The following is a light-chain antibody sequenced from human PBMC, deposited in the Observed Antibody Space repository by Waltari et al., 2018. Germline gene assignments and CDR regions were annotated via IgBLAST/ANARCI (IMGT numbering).Light chain of an antibody. J-gene: IGLJ2*01. CDR2: EVS. CDR1: SSDLNGYNY. Sequence: QSALTQPASVSGSPGQSITISCTGISSDLNGYNYVSWYQKYPGKAPKLIIYEVSNRPSGVLNRFSGSKSGNTASLSISGLQAEDEADYYCTSYISGTTLVIFGGGTKLTVL. CDR3: TSYISGTTLVI. V-gene: IGLV2-14*01.